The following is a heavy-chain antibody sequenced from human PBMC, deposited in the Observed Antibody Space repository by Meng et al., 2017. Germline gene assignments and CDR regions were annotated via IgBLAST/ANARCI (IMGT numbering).Heavy chain of an antibody. Sequence: QVQPVQAGAEVKKPGSSVKASCKASGGTFSSYAISWVRQAPGQGLEWMGGIIPIFGTANYAQKFQGRVTITADKSTSTAYMELSSLRSEDTAVYYCHSGWYQAGDDYWGQGTLVTVSS. V-gene: IGHV1-69*06. D-gene: IGHD6-19*01. CDR1: GGTFSSYA. CDR2: IIPIFGTA. J-gene: IGHJ4*02. CDR3: HSGWYQAGDDY.